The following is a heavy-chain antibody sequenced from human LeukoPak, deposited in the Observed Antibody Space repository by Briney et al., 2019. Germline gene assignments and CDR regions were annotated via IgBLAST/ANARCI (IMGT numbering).Heavy chain of an antibody. J-gene: IGHJ5*02. CDR1: GYSFTSYW. V-gene: IGHV5-51*01. Sequence: GEFLKISCKGSGYSFTSYWIGWVRQMPGKGLEWMGIIYPGDSDTRYSPSFQGQVTISADKSISTAYLQWSSLKASDTAMYYCARGGQYQLLFSWFDPWGQGTLVTVSS. CDR2: IYPGDSDT. D-gene: IGHD2-2*01. CDR3: ARGGQYQLLFSWFDP.